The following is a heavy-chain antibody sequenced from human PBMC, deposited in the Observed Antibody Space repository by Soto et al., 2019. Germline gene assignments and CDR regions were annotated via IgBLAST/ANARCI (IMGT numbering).Heavy chain of an antibody. Sequence: GGSLRLSCVASGFTFSDHYMTWIRQAPGKGLEWLSYVSTSSSYTNYADSVKGRFTISRDNAKNSLYLQMNSLRAEDTAVYYCAGIAVAVDYYYGMDVWGQGTTVTVSS. V-gene: IGHV3-11*06. D-gene: IGHD6-19*01. CDR3: AGIAVAVDYYYGMDV. CDR1: GFTFSDHY. CDR2: VSTSSSYT. J-gene: IGHJ6*02.